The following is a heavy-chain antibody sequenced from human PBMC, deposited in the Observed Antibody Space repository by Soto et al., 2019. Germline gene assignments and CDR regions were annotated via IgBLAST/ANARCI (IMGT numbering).Heavy chain of an antibody. CDR3: AREGVDYDILTAYIFDP. J-gene: IGHJ5*02. CDR1: GGTFSSYA. D-gene: IGHD3-9*01. V-gene: IGHV1-69*13. CDR2: IIPIFGTA. Sequence: SVKVSCRASGGTFSSYAISWVRQAPGQGLEWMGGIIPIFGTANYAQKFQGRVTITADESTSTAYMELSSLRSEDTAVYYCAREGVDYDILTAYIFDPCGQGTLVTVSS.